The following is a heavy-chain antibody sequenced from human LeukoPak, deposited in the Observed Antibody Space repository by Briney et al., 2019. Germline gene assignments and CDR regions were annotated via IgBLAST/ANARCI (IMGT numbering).Heavy chain of an antibody. CDR3: AKANSITIFGVISPVDY. CDR1: GFTFSSYA. V-gene: IGHV3-23*01. CDR2: ISDSGDNT. Sequence: GGTLRLSCVASGFTFSSYAMSWVRQAPGKGLEWVSTISDSGDNTYYADSVKGRFTISRDNSKNTLYLQMNSLRAEDTAVYYCAKANSITIFGVISPVDYWGQGTLVTVSS. D-gene: IGHD3-3*01. J-gene: IGHJ4*02.